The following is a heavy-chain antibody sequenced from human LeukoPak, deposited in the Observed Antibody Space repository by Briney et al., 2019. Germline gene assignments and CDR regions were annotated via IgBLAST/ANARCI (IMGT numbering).Heavy chain of an antibody. D-gene: IGHD6-13*01. CDR1: GYTFTSYA. Sequence: ASVKVSCKASGYTFTSYAMHWVRQAPGQRLEWMGWINAGNGNTKYSQKFQGRVTITRDTSASTAYMELSSLRSEDTAVYYCARTSFSRIAAAGKDSFYYGMDVWGQGTTVTVSS. J-gene: IGHJ6*02. CDR2: INAGNGNT. CDR3: ARTSFSRIAAAGKDSFYYGMDV. V-gene: IGHV1-3*01.